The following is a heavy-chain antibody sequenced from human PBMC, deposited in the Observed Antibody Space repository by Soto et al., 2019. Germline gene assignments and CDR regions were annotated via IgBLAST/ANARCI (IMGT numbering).Heavy chain of an antibody. CDR2: IYPGDSDT. CDR3: STRLTARYCSGGSGYTPLSYHHGMDV. Sequence: GESLKISCKASGYSFITYWIGWVRQMPGKGLEWMGIIYPGDSDTRYSPSFQGQVTISADKSISTAYLQWSSLKASDTAMYYWSTRLTARYCSGGSGYTPLSYHHGMDVYRQESTF. V-gene: IGHV5-51*01. CDR1: GYSFITYW. J-gene: IGHJ6*02. D-gene: IGHD2-15*01.